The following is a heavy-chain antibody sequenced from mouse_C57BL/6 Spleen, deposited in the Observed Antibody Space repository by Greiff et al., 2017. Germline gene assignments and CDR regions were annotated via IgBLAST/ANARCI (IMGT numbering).Heavy chain of an antibody. CDR3: ARNYYSNHGFDY. D-gene: IGHD2-5*01. CDR1: GYSFTGYY. CDR2: INPSTGGT. Sequence: VQLQQSGPELVKPGASVKISCKASGYSFTGYYMNWVKQSPEKSLEWIGEINPSTGGTTYNQKFKAKATLTVDKSSSTAYMQLKSLTSEDSAVYYCARNYYSNHGFDYWGQGTTLTVSS. V-gene: IGHV1-42*01. J-gene: IGHJ2*01.